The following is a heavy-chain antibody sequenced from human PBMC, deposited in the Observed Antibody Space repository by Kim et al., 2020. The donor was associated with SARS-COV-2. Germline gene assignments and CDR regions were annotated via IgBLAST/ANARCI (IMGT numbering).Heavy chain of an antibody. CDR2: INPNSGGT. J-gene: IGHJ4*02. V-gene: IGHV1-2*02. D-gene: IGHD6-13*01. Sequence: ASVKVSCKASGYTFTGYYMHWVRQAPGQGLEWMGWINPNSGGTNYAQKFQGRVTMTRDTSISTAYMELSRLRSDDTAVYYCARDLPAAAGPVYYFDYWGQGTLVTVSS. CDR3: ARDLPAAAGPVYYFDY. CDR1: GYTFTGYY.